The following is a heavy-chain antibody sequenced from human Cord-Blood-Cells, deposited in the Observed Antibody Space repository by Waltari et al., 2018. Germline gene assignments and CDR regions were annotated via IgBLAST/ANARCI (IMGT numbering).Heavy chain of an antibody. CDR2: ISAYNGNT. CDR1: GYTVTRYG. D-gene: IGHD1-26*01. J-gene: IGHJ6*02. CDR3: ARDPSGSYYYYGMDV. V-gene: IGHV1-18*01. Sequence: QVQLVQSGAEVKKPGASVKVSCQASGYTVTRYGISWVRHAPGQGLEWMGWISAYNGNTNYAQKLQGRVTMTTDTSTSTAYMELRSLRSDDTAVYYCARDPSGSYYYYGMDVWGQGTTVTVSS.